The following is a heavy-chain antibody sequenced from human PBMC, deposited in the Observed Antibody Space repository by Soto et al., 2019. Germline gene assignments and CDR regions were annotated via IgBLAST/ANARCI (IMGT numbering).Heavy chain of an antibody. D-gene: IGHD3-3*01. V-gene: IGHV3-23*01. J-gene: IGHJ5*02. CDR1: GFTFSSYA. CDR2: ISGSGGST. CDR3: AKVPIDSTTRITIFGVVNHWFDP. Sequence: GSLRLSCVASGFTFSSYAMSWVRQAPGKGLEWVSAISGSGGSTYYADSVKGRFTISRDNSKNTLYLQMNSLRAEDTAVYYCAKVPIDSTTRITIFGVVNHWFDPWGQGTLVTVSS.